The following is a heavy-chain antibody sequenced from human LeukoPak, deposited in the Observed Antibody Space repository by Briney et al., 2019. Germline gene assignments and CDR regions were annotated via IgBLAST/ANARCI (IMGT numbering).Heavy chain of an antibody. D-gene: IGHD2-2*01. V-gene: IGHV1-46*01. J-gene: IGHJ5*02. Sequence: ASGKVSCKASGYTFTSYDMHWGRQAPGQGREWRGIINPSGGSTSYAQKFQGRVTMTRDTSTSTVYMELSSLRSEDTAVYYCARDGSIGYCSSTSCEPNWFDPWGQGTLVTVSS. CDR3: ARDGSIGYCSSTSCEPNWFDP. CDR2: INPSGGST. CDR1: GYTFTSYD.